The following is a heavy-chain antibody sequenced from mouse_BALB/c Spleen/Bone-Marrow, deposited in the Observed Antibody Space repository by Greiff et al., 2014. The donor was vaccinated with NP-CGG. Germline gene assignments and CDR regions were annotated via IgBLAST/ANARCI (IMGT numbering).Heavy chain of an antibody. J-gene: IGHJ2*01. CDR1: GFNIKDYY. V-gene: IGHV14-4*02. CDR2: IDPENGDT. D-gene: IGHD2-10*02. CDR3: NEGYGNYGY. Sequence: VQLQQSGAELVRSEASVKLSCTASGFNIKDYYMHWVKQRPEQGLEWIGWIDPENGDTEYAPKFQGKATMTADTSSNTAYLQLSSLTSEDTAVYYCNEGYGNYGYWGQGTTLTVSS.